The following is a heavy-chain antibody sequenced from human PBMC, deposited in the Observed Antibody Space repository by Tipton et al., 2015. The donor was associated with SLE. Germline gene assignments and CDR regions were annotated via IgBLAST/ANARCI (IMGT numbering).Heavy chain of an antibody. CDR1: GFTFADYA. Sequence: SLRLSCAASGFTFADYAMHWVRQTPGKGLEWVSGITWNSDSIGYADSVKGRFTISRDNSKNTLYLQMNSLRAEDTAVYYCAKDGGSYQGEFDYWGQGTLVTVSS. J-gene: IGHJ4*02. CDR2: ITWNSDSI. V-gene: IGHV3-9*01. D-gene: IGHD1-26*01. CDR3: AKDGGSYQGEFDY.